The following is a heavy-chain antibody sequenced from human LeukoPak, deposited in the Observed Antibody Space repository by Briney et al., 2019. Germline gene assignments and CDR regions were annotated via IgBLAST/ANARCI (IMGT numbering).Heavy chain of an antibody. J-gene: IGHJ6*02. CDR1: GFTFSSYS. Sequence: PGGSLRFSCAASGFTFSSYSMNWVRQAPGKRLEWVSYISSSSSTIYYADSVKGRFTISRDNAKNSLYLQMNSLRAEDTAVYYCARDDSYGSLVYYYGMDVWGQGTTVTVSS. D-gene: IGHD5-18*01. V-gene: IGHV3-48*01. CDR2: ISSSSSTI. CDR3: ARDDSYGSLVYYYGMDV.